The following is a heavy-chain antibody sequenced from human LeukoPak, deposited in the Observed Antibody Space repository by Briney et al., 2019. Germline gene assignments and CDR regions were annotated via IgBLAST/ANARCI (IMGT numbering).Heavy chain of an antibody. CDR3: ARATDIVVVPAAKGSRVSWFDP. D-gene: IGHD2-2*01. Sequence: SQTLSLTCTVSGGSISSGGYYWSWIRQHPGKGLEWIGYIYYSGSTYYNPSLKSRVTISVGTSKNQFSLKLSSVTAADTAVCYCARATDIVVVPAAKGSRVSWFDPWGQGTLVTVSS. CDR1: GGSISSGGYY. V-gene: IGHV4-31*03. CDR2: IYYSGST. J-gene: IGHJ5*02.